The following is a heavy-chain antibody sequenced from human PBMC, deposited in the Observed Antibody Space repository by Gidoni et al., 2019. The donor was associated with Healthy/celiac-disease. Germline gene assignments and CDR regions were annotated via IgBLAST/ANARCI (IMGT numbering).Heavy chain of an antibody. J-gene: IGHJ5*02. CDR1: GATLSRYG. CDR2: ISYDGSNK. Sequence: QVQLVESGGGVVQPGRSLRLACAASGATLSRYGMHWVRQAPGKGLALVAVISYDGSNKYYADTVKGRFTISRDNSKNTLYLQMNSLRAEDTAVYYCAKGDTIFGLHGWFDPWGQGTLVTVSS. D-gene: IGHD3-3*01. V-gene: IGHV3-30*18. CDR3: AKGDTIFGLHGWFDP.